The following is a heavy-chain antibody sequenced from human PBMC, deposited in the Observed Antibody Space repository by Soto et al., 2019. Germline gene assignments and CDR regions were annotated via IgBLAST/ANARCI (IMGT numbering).Heavy chain of an antibody. CDR3: ARDRFIRYCSGGSCYSPGDYYYGMDV. Sequence: PSETLSLTCTVSGGSISSGGYYWSWIRQHPGKGLEWIGYIYYSGSTYYNPSLKSRVTISVDTSKNQFSLKLSSVTAADTAVYYCARDRFIRYCSGGSCYSPGDYYYGMDVWGQGTTVTVSS. V-gene: IGHV4-31*03. D-gene: IGHD2-15*01. CDR2: IYYSGST. CDR1: GGSISSGGYY. J-gene: IGHJ6*02.